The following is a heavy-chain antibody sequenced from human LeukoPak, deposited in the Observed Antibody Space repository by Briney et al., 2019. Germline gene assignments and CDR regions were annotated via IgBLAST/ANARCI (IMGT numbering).Heavy chain of an antibody. CDR3: AEGDFSELELPYDY. J-gene: IGHJ4*02. CDR2: ISGSGGST. V-gene: IGHV3-23*01. CDR1: GFTFSSYA. D-gene: IGHD1-7*01. Sequence: GGSLRLSCAASGFTFSSYAMSWVRQAPGKGLEWVSAISGSGGSTYYADSVKGRFTISRDNSKNTLYLQMNSLRAEDTAVYYCAEGDFSELELPYDYWGQGTLVTVSS.